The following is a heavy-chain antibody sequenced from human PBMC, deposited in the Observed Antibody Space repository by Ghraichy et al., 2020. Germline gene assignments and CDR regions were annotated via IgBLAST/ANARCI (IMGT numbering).Heavy chain of an antibody. V-gene: IGHV3-48*02. J-gene: IGHJ5*02. Sequence: GGSLRLSCAASGFTFSSYSMNWVRQAPGKGLEWVSYISSSSSTIYYADSVKGRFTISRDNAKNSLYLQMNSLRDEDTAVYYCARAYGSGSKWPNNWFDPWGQGTLVTVSS. D-gene: IGHD3-10*01. CDR3: ARAYGSGSKWPNNWFDP. CDR1: GFTFSSYS. CDR2: ISSSSSTI.